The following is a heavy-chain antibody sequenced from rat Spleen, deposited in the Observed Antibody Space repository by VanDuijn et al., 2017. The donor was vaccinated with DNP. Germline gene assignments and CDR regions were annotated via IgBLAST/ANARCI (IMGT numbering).Heavy chain of an antibody. D-gene: IGHD1-1*01. V-gene: IGHV2S12*01. CDR1: GFSLTSYG. CDR2: ISSGGST. CDR3: TRGVTTVVTGWFAY. J-gene: IGHJ3*01. Sequence: QVQLKESGPGLVQPSQSLSLTCTVSGFSLTSYGVNWVRQPPGKVLEWIAAISSGGSTYYNSALKSRLSISRDTSKSQVFLKMNSLQTEDTAIYYCTRGVTTVVTGWFAYWGQGTLVTVSS.